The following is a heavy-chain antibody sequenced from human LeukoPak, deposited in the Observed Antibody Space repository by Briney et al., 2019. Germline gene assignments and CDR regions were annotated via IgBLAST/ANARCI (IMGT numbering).Heavy chain of an antibody. V-gene: IGHV4-39*07. CDR3: ARVSGSYLVWFDP. J-gene: IGHJ5*02. D-gene: IGHD3-10*01. CDR1: GFTFSSYS. CDR2: IYYSGST. Sequence: PGGSLRLSCAASGFTFSSYSMNWVRQPPGKGLEWIGSIYYSGSTYYNPSLKSRVTISVDTSKNQFSLKLSSVTAADTAVYYCARVSGSYLVWFDPWGQGTLVTVSS.